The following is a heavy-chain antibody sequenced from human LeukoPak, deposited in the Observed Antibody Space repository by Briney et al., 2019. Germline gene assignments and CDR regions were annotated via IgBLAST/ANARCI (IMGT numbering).Heavy chain of an antibody. CDR1: GYTFTGYY. D-gene: IGHD2-21*02. CDR3: ARERIVVVTLSDAVDI. Sequence: ASVTVSCKASGYTFTGYYIHWVRQAPGQGLEWMGWINPNSGGTKYAQNFQGRVTVTRDTSISTAYMELSSLTSDDTAVYYCARERIVVVTLSDAVDIWGQGTMVTVSS. J-gene: IGHJ3*02. CDR2: INPNSGGT. V-gene: IGHV1-2*02.